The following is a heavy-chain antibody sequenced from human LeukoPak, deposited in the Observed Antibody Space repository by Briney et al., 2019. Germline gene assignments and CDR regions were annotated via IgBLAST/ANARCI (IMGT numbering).Heavy chain of an antibody. D-gene: IGHD5-12*01. J-gene: IGHJ4*02. CDR1: GFTLSSYA. V-gene: IGHV3-30-3*01. CDR3: ARAAGGYSTSRFDY. Sequence: GRSLRLSCAASGFTLSSYAMHWVRQAPGKGLGWVAVISYDGSNKYYTESVKGRFTISRDNSKNTLYLQMNSLRAEDTAVYYCARAAGGYSTSRFDYWGQGTLVTVSS. CDR2: ISYDGSNK.